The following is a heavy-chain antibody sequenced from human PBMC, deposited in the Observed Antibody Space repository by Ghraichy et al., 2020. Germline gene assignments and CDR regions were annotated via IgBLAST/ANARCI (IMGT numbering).Heavy chain of an antibody. V-gene: IGHV4-39*01. Sequence: SETLSLTCTVSGGSINTRGYYWGWIRQPPGKGLEWIGSISYSGNTYYNPSLKSRTTISLYTSRKQISLKLSSVTAADTAVYYCALASDLVAALADFDYWGQGTLVTVSS. D-gene: IGHD5-12*01. CDR3: ALASDLVAALADFDY. CDR2: ISYSGNT. CDR1: GGSINTRGYY. J-gene: IGHJ4*01.